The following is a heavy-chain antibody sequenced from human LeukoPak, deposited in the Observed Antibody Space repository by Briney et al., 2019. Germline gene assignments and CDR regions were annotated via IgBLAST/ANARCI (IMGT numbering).Heavy chain of an antibody. CDR3: ARDLSGYSSSSDY. CDR1: GFTFSSYG. CDR2: IRYDGSNK. Sequence: GGSLRLSCAASGFTFSSYGIHWVRQAPGKGLEWVAFIRYDGSNKYYADSVKGRFTISRDNSKNTLYLQMNSLRAEDTAVYYCARDLSGYSSSSDYWGQGTLVTVSS. V-gene: IGHV3-30*02. D-gene: IGHD6-13*01. J-gene: IGHJ4*02.